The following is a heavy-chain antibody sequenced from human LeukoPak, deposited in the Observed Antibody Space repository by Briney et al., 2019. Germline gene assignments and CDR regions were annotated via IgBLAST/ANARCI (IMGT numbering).Heavy chain of an antibody. V-gene: IGHV3-23*01. CDR2: ISGSGGST. CDR1: GFTFSSYA. J-gene: IGHJ6*02. Sequence: EVQLSESGGGLVQPGGSLRLSCAASGFTFSSYAMSWVRQAPGKGLEWVSAISGSGGSTYYADSVRGRFTISRDNSKNTLYLQMNSLRAEDTAVYYCAKDSLRFLEWLAPPNYYYYGMDVWGQGTTVTVSS. CDR3: AKDSLRFLEWLAPPNYYYYGMDV. D-gene: IGHD3-3*01.